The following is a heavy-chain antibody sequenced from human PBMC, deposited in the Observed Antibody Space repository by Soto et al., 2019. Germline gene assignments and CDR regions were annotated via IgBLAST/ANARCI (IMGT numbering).Heavy chain of an antibody. CDR1: GYTFTNYG. CDR3: ARDSPPVDY. V-gene: IGHV1-18*01. J-gene: IGHJ4*02. CDR2: ISAYNGNT. Sequence: QVQLVQSGAEGKKPGASVKVSCQASGYTFTNYGISWVRQAPGQGLEWMGWISAYNGNTNYAQKLKGRVTMTTDTSTSTGYMELPSLRSDGTAVYYCARDSPPVDYWGQGTLVTVSS.